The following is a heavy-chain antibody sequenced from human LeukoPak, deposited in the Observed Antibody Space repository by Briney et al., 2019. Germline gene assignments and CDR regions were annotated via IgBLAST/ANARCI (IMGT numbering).Heavy chain of an antibody. V-gene: IGHV3-30*03. J-gene: IGHJ4*02. CDR2: ISYDGSNK. Sequence: GGSLRLSCAASGFTFSSYSMNWVRQAPGKGLEWVAVISYDGSNKYYADSVKGRFTISRDNSKNTLYLQMNSLRAEDTAVYYCASSNSGSYSWGQGTLVTVSS. CDR3: ASSNSGSYS. CDR1: GFTFSSYS. D-gene: IGHD1-26*01.